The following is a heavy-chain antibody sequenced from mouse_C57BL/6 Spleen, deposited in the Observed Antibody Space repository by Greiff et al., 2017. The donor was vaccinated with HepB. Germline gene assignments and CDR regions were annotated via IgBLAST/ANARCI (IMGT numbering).Heavy chain of an antibody. J-gene: IGHJ2*01. V-gene: IGHV5-6*01. Sequence: EVQVVESGGDLVKPGGSLKLSCAASGFTFSSYGMSWVRQTPDKRLEWVATISSGGSYTYYPDSVKGRFTISRDNAKNTLYLQMSSLKSEDTAMYYCARQRLRFLYFDYWGQGTTLTVSS. D-gene: IGHD1-1*01. CDR3: ARQRLRFLYFDY. CDR2: ISSGGSYT. CDR1: GFTFSSYG.